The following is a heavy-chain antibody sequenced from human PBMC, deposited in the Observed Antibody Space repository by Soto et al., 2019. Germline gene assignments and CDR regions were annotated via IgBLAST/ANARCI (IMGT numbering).Heavy chain of an antibody. D-gene: IGHD6-6*01. CDR2: ISSSIATI. Sequence: EVQLVESGGGLVQPGGSLRLSCAASGFTFSNYGMNWVRQAPGKGLAWVSYISSSIATIQYADPVKGRFTISRDNAKNSLYLQMNSLRDEDTAVYYCARGGAARPDYWGQGTLVTVSS. CDR3: ARGGAARPDY. J-gene: IGHJ4*02. V-gene: IGHV3-48*02. CDR1: GFTFSNYG.